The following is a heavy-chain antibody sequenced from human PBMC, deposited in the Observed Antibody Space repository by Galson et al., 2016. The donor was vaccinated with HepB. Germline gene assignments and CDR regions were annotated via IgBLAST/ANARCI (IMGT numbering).Heavy chain of an antibody. D-gene: IGHD3-3*01. Sequence: QSGAEVKEPGESLKISCKGSGSIFSSYWIGWVRQLPGKGLEWMGIIYPRDSDTRYSPSFQGQVTISVDKSINTAYLQWHSLKASDTAMYYCARTRGGRAIFRVLVSQYFDLWGRGTLVTVSS. CDR2: IYPRDSDT. CDR3: ARTRGGRAIFRVLVSQYFDL. CDR1: GSIFSSYW. V-gene: IGHV5-51*01. J-gene: IGHJ2*01.